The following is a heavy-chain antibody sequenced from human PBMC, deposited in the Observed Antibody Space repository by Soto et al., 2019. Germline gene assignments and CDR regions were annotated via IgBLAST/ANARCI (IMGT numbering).Heavy chain of an antibody. Sequence: QMQLVESGGGVVQPGRSLRLSCAASGFTFSNYGMHWVRQAPGKALEWVAIIWYDGSNKYYADSVKDRFTISRDNSKNTVSLQMNSLRAEDTAMYYCAAGEPLNYRGQGTLVTVSS. V-gene: IGHV3-33*01. CDR3: AAGEPLNY. J-gene: IGHJ4*02. CDR1: GFTFSNYG. CDR2: IWYDGSNK. D-gene: IGHD3-10*01.